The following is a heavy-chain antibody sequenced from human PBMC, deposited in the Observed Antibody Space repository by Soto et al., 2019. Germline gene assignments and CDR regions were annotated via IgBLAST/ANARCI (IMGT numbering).Heavy chain of an antibody. CDR2: IYYSGTT. CDR1: GGSIRGYY. J-gene: IGHJ4*02. V-gene: IGHV4-59*01. Sequence: PSETLSLTCTVSGGSIRGYYWSWIRQSPGKGLEWIGYIYYSGTTNYNPSLKSRVTISVDTPNNQVSLKLSSVTAADTAVYYCAREIDFDFWGPGTLVTVSS. CDR3: AREIDFDF.